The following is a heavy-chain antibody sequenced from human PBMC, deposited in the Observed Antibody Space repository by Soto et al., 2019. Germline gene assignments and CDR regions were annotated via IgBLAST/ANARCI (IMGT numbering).Heavy chain of an antibody. CDR3: ASWYNWNYLYGMDV. CDR1: GGSISSSSYY. J-gene: IGHJ6*02. Sequence: SETLSLTRTVSGGSISSSSYYWGRIRQPPGKGPEWIGSIYYSGSTYYNPSLKSRVTISVDTSKNQFSLKLSSVTAADTAVYYCASWYNWNYLYGMDVWGQGTTVTVSS. D-gene: IGHD1-20*01. CDR2: IYYSGST. V-gene: IGHV4-39*01.